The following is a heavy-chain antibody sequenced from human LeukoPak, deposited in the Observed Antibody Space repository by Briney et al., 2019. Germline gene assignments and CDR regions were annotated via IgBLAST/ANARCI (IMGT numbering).Heavy chain of an antibody. CDR1: GGSISSGSYY. V-gene: IGHV4-61*02. CDR2: IYTSGST. Sequence: KPSETLSLTCTVSGGSISSGSYYWSWIRQPAGKGLEWIGRIYTSGSTNYNPSLKSRVTISVDTSKNQFSLKLSSVTAADTAVYYCARDDCSSTSCLFDYWGQGTLVTVSS. J-gene: IGHJ4*02. D-gene: IGHD2-2*01. CDR3: ARDDCSSTSCLFDY.